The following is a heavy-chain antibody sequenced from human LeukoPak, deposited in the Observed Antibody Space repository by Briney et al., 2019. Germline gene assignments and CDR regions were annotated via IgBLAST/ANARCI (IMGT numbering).Heavy chain of an antibody. CDR1: GYTFTSYG. D-gene: IGHD2-21*02. CDR3: ASWYGAYCGGDCYPDY. CDR2: ISAYNGNT. V-gene: IGHV1-18*01. J-gene: IGHJ4*02. Sequence: ASVKVSCKASGYTFTSYGISWVRQAPGQGLEWMGWISAYNGNTNYAQKLQGRVTMTTDTSTSTAYMELRSLRSDDTAVCYCASWYGAYCGGDCYPDYWGQGTLVTVSS.